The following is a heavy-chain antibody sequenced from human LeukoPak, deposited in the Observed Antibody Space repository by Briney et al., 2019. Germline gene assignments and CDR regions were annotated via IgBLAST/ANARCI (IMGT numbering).Heavy chain of an antibody. CDR2: MYYSGSA. D-gene: IGHD5-12*01. V-gene: IGHV4-59*01. CDR3: ARDSGYRRFDY. J-gene: IGHJ4*02. CDR1: GGTISSYY. Sequence: SETLSLTCTVSGGTISSYYWSWTRQPPGKGLEWIGYMYYSGSANYNPSLKSRVTISVDTSKNQFSLRLSSVAAADTAVYYCARDSGYRRFDYWGQGALVTVSS.